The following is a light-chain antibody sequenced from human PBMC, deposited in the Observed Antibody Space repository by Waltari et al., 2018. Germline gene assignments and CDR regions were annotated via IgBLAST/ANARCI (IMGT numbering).Light chain of an antibody. V-gene: IGKV3-20*01. CDR3: QQYDISPLT. CDR2: GAS. CDR1: QTVRTTD. Sequence: EIVLTQSPGTLSLSPGERATLSCRASQTVRTTDLAWYQQKPGKAPTLLFYGASSRATGIPDRFSGSGSVTDFSLTISSLEPEDFAVYYCQQYDISPLTFGGGTKVEIK. J-gene: IGKJ4*01.